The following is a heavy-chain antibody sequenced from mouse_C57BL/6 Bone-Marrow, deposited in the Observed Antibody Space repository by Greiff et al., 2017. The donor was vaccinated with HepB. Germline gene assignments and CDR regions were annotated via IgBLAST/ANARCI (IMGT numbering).Heavy chain of an antibody. CDR1: GFTFSDYG. Sequence: EVQLVESGGGLVKPGGSLKLSCAASGFTFSDYGMHWVRQAPEKGLEWVAYISSGSSTIYYADTVKGRFTISRDNAKNTLFLQMTSLRSEDTAMYYCARGRLRGSSYRDFDVWGTGTTVTVSS. V-gene: IGHV5-17*01. J-gene: IGHJ1*03. CDR2: ISSGSSTI. D-gene: IGHD1-1*01. CDR3: ARGRLRGSSYRDFDV.